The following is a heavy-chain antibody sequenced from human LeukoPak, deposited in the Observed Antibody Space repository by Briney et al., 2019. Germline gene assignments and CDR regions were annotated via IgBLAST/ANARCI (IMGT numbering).Heavy chain of an antibody. J-gene: IGHJ4*02. CDR1: GFTFSSYG. CDR3: AKDIMITFGGVYPDY. V-gene: IGHV3-30*02. Sequence: GGSLRLSCAASGFTFSSYGMHWVRQAPGKGLEWVAFIRYDGSNKYYADSVKGRFTISRDNSKNTLYLQMNSLRAEDTAVYYCAKDIMITFGGVYPDYWRQGTLVTVSS. CDR2: IRYDGSNK. D-gene: IGHD3-16*01.